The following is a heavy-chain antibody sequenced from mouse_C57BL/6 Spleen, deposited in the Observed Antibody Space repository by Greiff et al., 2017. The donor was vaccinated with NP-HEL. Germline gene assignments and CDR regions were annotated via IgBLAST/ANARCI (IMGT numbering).Heavy chain of an antibody. V-gene: IGHV14-4*01. D-gene: IGHD6-1*01. CDR1: GFNIKDDY. CDR3: TPQPGYFDY. Sequence: EVQLQQSGAELVRPGASVKLSCTASGFNIKDDYMHWVKQRPEQGLEWIGWIDPENGDTEYASKFQGKATITADTSSNTAYLQLSSLTSEDTAVYYCTPQPGYFDYWGQGTTLTVSS. CDR2: IDPENGDT. J-gene: IGHJ2*01.